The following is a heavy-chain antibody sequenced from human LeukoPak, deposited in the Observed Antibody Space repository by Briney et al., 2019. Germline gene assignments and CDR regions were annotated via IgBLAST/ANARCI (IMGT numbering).Heavy chain of an antibody. V-gene: IGHV3-23*01. D-gene: IGHD6-19*01. CDR3: AKGNGGWKWTDYYYYYMDV. Sequence: GGSLRLSCAASGFTFSSYAMHWVRQAPGKGLEWVSAISGSGGSTYYADSVKGRFTISRDNSKNTLYLQMNSLRAEDTAVYYCAKGNGGWKWTDYYYYYMDVWGKGTTVTVSS. J-gene: IGHJ6*03. CDR2: ISGSGGST. CDR1: GFTFSSYA.